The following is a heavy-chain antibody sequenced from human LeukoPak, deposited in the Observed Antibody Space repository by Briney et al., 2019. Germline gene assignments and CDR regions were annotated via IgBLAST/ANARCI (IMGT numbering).Heavy chain of an antibody. V-gene: IGHV4-39*01. CDR2: IYCSGSA. Sequence: PETLSLTCTVSGVSISSSSYYWGWIRQPPGKGLEWIGSIYCSGSAYYNPSLKSRVTISVDTSKNQFSLKLSSVTAADTAVYYCARHSYFDYWGQGTLVTVSS. J-gene: IGHJ4*02. CDR1: GVSISSSSYY. CDR3: ARHSYFDY.